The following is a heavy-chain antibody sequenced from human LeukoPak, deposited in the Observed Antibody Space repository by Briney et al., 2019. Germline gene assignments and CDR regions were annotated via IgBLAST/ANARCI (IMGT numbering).Heavy chain of an antibody. J-gene: IGHJ6*03. D-gene: IGHD6-19*01. CDR3: ARHGAGNNYYYYMDV. Sequence: SETLSLTCTVSGGSLSSSSYYWGWIRQPPGKGLEWIGSIYYSGSTYYNPSLKSRVTISVDTSKNQFSLKLSSVTAADTAVYYCARHGAGNNYYYYMDVWGKGTTVTVSS. CDR1: GGSLSSSSYY. V-gene: IGHV4-39*01. CDR2: IYYSGST.